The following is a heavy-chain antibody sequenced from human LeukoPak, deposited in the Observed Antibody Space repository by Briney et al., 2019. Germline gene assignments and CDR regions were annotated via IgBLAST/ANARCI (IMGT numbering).Heavy chain of an antibody. CDR3: ARDLNWACDY. J-gene: IGHJ4*02. D-gene: IGHD7-27*01. CDR1: GFTFNNFG. Sequence: PGGSLGLSCAASGFTFNNFGMKWVRQAPGKGLEWLSYISSDRRNIHYADSVKGRFTISRDNVENSLYLQMNSLTAEDTAVYYCARDLNWACDYWGQGTLVTVSS. V-gene: IGHV3-48*01. CDR2: ISSDRRNI.